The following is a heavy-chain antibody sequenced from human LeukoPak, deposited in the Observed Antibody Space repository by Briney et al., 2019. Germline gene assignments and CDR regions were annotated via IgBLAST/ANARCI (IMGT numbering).Heavy chain of an antibody. D-gene: IGHD5-24*01. CDR2: IYGGGNI. J-gene: IGHJ4*02. CDR1: GFTVSSNY. Sequence: QTGGSLRLSCAASGFTVSSNYMNCVRQAPGKGLEWVSVIYGGGNIYYADSVKGRFTISRDNSKNTLYLQMNSLRAEDTAVYYCARGAGYNYPYYFDYWGQGTLVAVSS. V-gene: IGHV3-53*01. CDR3: ARGAGYNYPYYFDY.